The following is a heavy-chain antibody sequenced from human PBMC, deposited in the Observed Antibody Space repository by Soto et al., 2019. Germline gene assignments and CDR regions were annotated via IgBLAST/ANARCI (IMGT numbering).Heavy chain of an antibody. CDR1: GGTYSPYT. V-gene: IGHV1-69*08. J-gene: IGHJ4*02. Sequence: QVQLVQSGAEVKKPGSSVKVSCKSSGGTYSPYTINWVRQAPGQGLEWMGRIIPFLGVTNYGLKFQARVTITADKATNTAYMELRGLRFEDTAVYYCARDWESSVSTWSSGGLWGRGTLVTVSS. CDR2: IIPFLGVT. D-gene: IGHD3-16*01. CDR3: ARDWESSVSTWSSGGL.